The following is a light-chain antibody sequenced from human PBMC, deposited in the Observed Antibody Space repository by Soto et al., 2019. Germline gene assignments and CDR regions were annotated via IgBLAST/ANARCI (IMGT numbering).Light chain of an antibody. CDR1: SSDVGSYNL. J-gene: IGLJ2*01. CDR2: EVS. Sequence: QSALTQPASVSGSPGQSITISCTGTSSDVGSYNLVSWYQQHPGKAPKLMIYEVSKRPSGVSNRFSGSKSGNTASLTISGLQAEDEVDYYCCSYAGSSSAVVFGGGTKDTVL. CDR3: CSYAGSSSAVV. V-gene: IGLV2-23*02.